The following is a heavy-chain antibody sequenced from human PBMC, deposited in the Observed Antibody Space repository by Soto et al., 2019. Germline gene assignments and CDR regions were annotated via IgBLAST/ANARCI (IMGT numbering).Heavy chain of an antibody. Sequence: QMQLVQSGPEVKKPGTSVKVSCKASGFTFTSSAVQWVRQARGQRLEWIGWIVVGSGNTNYAQKFQERVTITRDMSTSTAYMELSSLRSEDTAVYYCAADWVDDRDGYSRYFDYWGQGTLVTVSS. D-gene: IGHD5-18*01. CDR2: IVVGSGNT. J-gene: IGHJ4*02. V-gene: IGHV1-58*01. CDR1: GFTFTSSA. CDR3: AADWVDDRDGYSRYFDY.